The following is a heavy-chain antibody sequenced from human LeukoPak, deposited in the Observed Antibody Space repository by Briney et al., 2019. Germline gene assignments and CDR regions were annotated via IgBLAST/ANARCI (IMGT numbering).Heavy chain of an antibody. CDR1: GGSIRTGTYY. V-gene: IGHV4-39*01. Sequence: SETLSLTCTVSGGSIRTGTYYWGWIRQPPGKGLEWIGSIYYSGSTYYNPSLKSRVTIFVDTSKNQFSLKLSSVTAADTAVYYCARGSATVNGTPLDYWGQGTLVTVPS. J-gene: IGHJ4*02. CDR2: IYYSGST. D-gene: IGHD4-11*01. CDR3: ARGSATVNGTPLDY.